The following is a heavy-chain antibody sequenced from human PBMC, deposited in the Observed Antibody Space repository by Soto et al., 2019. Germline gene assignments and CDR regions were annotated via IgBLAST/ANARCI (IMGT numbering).Heavy chain of an antibody. CDR2: IIPIFGTA. J-gene: IGHJ3*02. CDR3: ARGGTLCTNGVCLPGHDAFDI. D-gene: IGHD2-8*01. V-gene: IGHV1-69*13. Sequence: ASVKVSCKASGGTFSSYAISWVRQAPGQGLEWMGGIIPIFGTANYAQKFQGRVTITADESTSTAYMELSSLRSEDTAVYYCARGGTLCTNGVCLPGHDAFDIWGQGTMVTVSS. CDR1: GGTFSSYA.